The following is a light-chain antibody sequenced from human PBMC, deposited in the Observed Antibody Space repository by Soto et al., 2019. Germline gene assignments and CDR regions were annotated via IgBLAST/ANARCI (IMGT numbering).Light chain of an antibody. Sequence: EIVLTQSPGTLSLSPGERATLYCRARQSVSSSYLAWYQQKPGQAPRLLIYGASTRATGIPDRFSGSGSGTAFTLTISRLEPEDFAVYYCHQYDSSLYSFGQGTKLEIK. CDR3: HQYDSSLYS. CDR2: GAS. CDR1: QSVSSSY. J-gene: IGKJ2*01. V-gene: IGKV3-20*01.